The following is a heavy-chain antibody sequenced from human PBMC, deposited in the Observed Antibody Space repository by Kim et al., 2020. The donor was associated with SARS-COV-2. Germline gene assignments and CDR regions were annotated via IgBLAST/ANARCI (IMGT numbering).Heavy chain of an antibody. CDR3: ARDQGYYGSGSRFDY. J-gene: IGHJ4*02. V-gene: IGHV3-11*06. D-gene: IGHD3-10*01. Sequence: DSVKGRFTISRDNAKNSLYLQMNSLRAEDTAVYYCARDQGYYGSGSRFDYWGQGTLVTVSS.